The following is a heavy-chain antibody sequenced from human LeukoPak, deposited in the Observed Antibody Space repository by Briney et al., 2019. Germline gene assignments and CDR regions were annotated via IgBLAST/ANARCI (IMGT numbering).Heavy chain of an antibody. CDR2: IYTSGDT. Sequence: PPETLSLTCTVSGGSMTGYYWSWIRQPAGKGLDWIGRIYTSGDTNYNPSLKSRVTMSVDTSKNQFSLKLTSVTAADTAVYYCARGASPDFWGQGTLVTVSS. CDR1: GGSMTGYY. V-gene: IGHV4-4*07. CDR3: ARGASPDF. J-gene: IGHJ4*02.